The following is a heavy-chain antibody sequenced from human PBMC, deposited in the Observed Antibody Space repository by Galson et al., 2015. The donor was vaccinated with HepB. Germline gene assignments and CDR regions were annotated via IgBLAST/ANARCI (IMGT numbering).Heavy chain of an antibody. J-gene: IGHJ2*01. Sequence: SLRLSCAATGFPFNNSDMHWVRQISGKGLEWVSCIGTVSDTFYAGSVKGRFTISRENAKNSLYLQMNGLSAGDTAVYYCARSGFGYDNGFRDWYFDLWGRGTLVTVSS. CDR1: GFPFNNSD. D-gene: IGHD2-2*03. CDR3: ARSGFGYDNGFRDWYFDL. CDR2: IGTVSDT. V-gene: IGHV3-13*01.